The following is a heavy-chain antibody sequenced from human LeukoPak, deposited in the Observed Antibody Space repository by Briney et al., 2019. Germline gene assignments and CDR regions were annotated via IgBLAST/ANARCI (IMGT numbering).Heavy chain of an antibody. CDR1: GFTFSSYA. CDR2: ISGTGDRT. J-gene: IGHJ4*02. V-gene: IGHV3-23*01. Sequence: GGSLRLSCAASGFTFSSYAMSWVRQAPGKGLEWVSAISGTGDRTYYADSVKGRFTISRDNSKNTLHLQMNSLRAEDTAVYYCAKGPLIEVAGTTWDYWGQGTLVTVSS. D-gene: IGHD6-19*01. CDR3: AKGPLIEVAGTTWDY.